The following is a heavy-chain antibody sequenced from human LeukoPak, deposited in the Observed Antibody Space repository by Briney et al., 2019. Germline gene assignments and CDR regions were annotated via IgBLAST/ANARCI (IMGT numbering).Heavy chain of an antibody. V-gene: IGHV1-2*02. J-gene: IGHJ4*02. D-gene: IGHD6-25*01. CDR3: ARDGAVISSGLGF. CDR1: GYTFTGYY. Sequence: ASVKVSCKASGYTFTGYYMHWVRQAPGQGLEWMGWINPNSGGTNYAQKFQGRVTMTRDTSISTAYMELSKLRSDDTAVYYCARDGAVISSGLGFWGQGTLVTVSS. CDR2: INPNSGGT.